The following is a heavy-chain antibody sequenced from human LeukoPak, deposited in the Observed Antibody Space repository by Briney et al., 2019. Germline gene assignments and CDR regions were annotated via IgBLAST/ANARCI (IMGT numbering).Heavy chain of an antibody. V-gene: IGHV1-18*01. CDR3: ARDGTSTDDY. CDR2: ISGNNDNP. J-gene: IGHJ4*02. Sequence: EASVKVSCKASGYTFSNFGISWVRQAPGQGLEWMGWISGNNDNPNYGQKFQGRFTVPTDSSTSTTYMELRNLRSDDTAVYYCARDGTSTDDYWGQGTLVTVSS. CDR1: GYTFSNFG. D-gene: IGHD1-26*01.